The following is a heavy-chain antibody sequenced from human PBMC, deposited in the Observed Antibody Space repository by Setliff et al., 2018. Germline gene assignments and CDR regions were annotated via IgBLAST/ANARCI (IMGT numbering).Heavy chain of an antibody. CDR1: GYTFTNYW. D-gene: IGHD1-26*01. CDR2: IYPADSDT. Sequence: PRESLKISCKGSGYTFTNYWIAWVRQMPGKGLEYMGIIYPADSDTTYSPYFQGQVTISADKSINTAYLQWSSLKASDTAIYYCARVGPLTDDAFDIWGQGTMVTVSS. CDR3: ARVGPLTDDAFDI. V-gene: IGHV5-51*01. J-gene: IGHJ3*02.